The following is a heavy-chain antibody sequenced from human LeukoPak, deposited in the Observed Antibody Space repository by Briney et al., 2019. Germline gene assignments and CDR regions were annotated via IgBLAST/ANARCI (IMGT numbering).Heavy chain of an antibody. D-gene: IGHD6-19*01. CDR3: ARDFGTTGWHTFDY. V-gene: IGHV6-1*01. J-gene: IGHJ4*02. CDR2: TYYRSKWYN. CDR1: GDSVSSKNGA. Sequence: SQTLSLTCVVSGDSVSSKNGAWNWIRQSPSRGLEWLGRTYYRSKWYNDYAESMEGRMTISQDTSKNQYSLHLNSVTPDDTAVYYCARDFGTTGWHTFDYWGEGTLVTVSS.